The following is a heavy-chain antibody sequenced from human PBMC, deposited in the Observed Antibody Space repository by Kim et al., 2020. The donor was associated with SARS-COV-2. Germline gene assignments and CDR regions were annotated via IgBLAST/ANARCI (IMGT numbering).Heavy chain of an antibody. D-gene: IGHD6-19*01. CDR3: ARERAVAGTRIYGMDV. CDR1: GYTFTSYG. Sequence: ASVKVSCKASGYTFTSYGISWVRQAPGQGLEWMGWISAYNGNTNYAQKLQGRVTMTTDTSTSTAYMELRSLRSDDTAVYYCARERAVAGTRIYGMDVWGQGTTVTVSS. CDR2: ISAYNGNT. J-gene: IGHJ6*02. V-gene: IGHV1-18*01.